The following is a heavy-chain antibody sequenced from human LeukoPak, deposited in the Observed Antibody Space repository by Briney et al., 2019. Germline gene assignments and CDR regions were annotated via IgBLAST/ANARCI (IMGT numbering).Heavy chain of an antibody. CDR2: INLNSGGT. J-gene: IGHJ4*02. V-gene: IGHV1-2*02. CDR1: GYTFTGSY. Sequence: GASVKVSCKASGYTFTGSYMHWVRQAPEQGLEWMGWINLNSGGTNYAQKFQVRVTMTRDTSISTAYMELSRLRSDDTAVYYCARSPHTLTGENFDYWGQGNLVTVSS. D-gene: IGHD3-9*01. CDR3: ARSPHTLTGENFDY.